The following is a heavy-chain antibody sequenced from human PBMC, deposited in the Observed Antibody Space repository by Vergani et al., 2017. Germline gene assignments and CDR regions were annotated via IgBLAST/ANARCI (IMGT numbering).Heavy chain of an antibody. CDR3: ARAQTEKSKGSSWYGGDYYYYMDV. D-gene: IGHD6-13*01. J-gene: IGHJ6*03. CDR1: GGSISSYY. V-gene: IGHV4-59*01. CDR2: IYYSGST. Sequence: QVQLPESGPGLVKPSETLSLTCTVSGGSISSYYWSWIRQPPGKGLEWIGYIYYSGSTNYNPSLKSRVTISVDTSKNQFSLKLSSVTAADTAVYYCARAQTEKSKGSSWYGGDYYYYMDVWGKGTTVTVSS.